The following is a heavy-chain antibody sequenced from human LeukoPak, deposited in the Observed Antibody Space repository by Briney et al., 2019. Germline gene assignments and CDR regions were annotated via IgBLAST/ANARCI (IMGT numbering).Heavy chain of an antibody. J-gene: IGHJ4*02. CDR3: ARVKYYGSGSQYYFDY. CDR2: IYYSGST. D-gene: IGHD3-10*01. V-gene: IGHV4-39*01. CDR1: GGSISSSSYY. Sequence: SETLSLTCTVYGGSISSSSYYWGWIRQPPGKGLEWIGSIYYSGSTYYNPSLKSRVTISVDTSKNQFSLKLSSVTAADTAVYYCARVKYYGSGSQYYFDYWGQGTLVTVSS.